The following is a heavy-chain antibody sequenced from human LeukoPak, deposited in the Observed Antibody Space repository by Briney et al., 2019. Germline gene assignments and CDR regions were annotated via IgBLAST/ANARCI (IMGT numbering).Heavy chain of an antibody. CDR2: IHYSGST. CDR3: ARDALYSGSSIDY. V-gene: IGHV4-30-4*01. Sequence: SQTLSLTCTVSGGSISSGDYHWSWIRQPPGKGLEWIGYIHYSGSTYYNPSLKSRVTISVDTSNNQFSLKLSSVTAADTAVYYCARDALYSGSSIDYWGQGTLVTVS. J-gene: IGHJ4*02. D-gene: IGHD1-26*01. CDR1: GGSISSGDYH.